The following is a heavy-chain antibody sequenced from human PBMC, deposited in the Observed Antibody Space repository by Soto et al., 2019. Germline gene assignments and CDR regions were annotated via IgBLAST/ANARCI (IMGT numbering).Heavy chain of an antibody. CDR3: AKVLPSTHVEGGGDAFDI. J-gene: IGHJ3*02. CDR2: ISYDGRST. Sequence: VGSLRLSCASSGFAFRSFGMHCVRQAPGKGLEWVALISYDGRSTYFADSVKGRFTISRDNSKNTMYLQMSSLRVEDTAIYFCAKVLPSTHVEGGGDAFDIWGQGTTVTVSS. D-gene: IGHD2-15*01. V-gene: IGHV3-30*18. CDR1: GFAFRSFG.